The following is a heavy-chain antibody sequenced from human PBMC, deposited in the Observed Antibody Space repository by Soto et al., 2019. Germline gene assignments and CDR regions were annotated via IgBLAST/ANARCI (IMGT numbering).Heavy chain of an antibody. CDR3: ARGGAVAGTGWFDP. D-gene: IGHD6-19*01. CDR2: INHSGST. Sequence: TLSLRCAVYGGSFSGYYWSWIRQPPGKGLEWIGEINHSGSTNYNPSLKSRVTISVDTSKNQFSLKLSSVTAADTAVYYCARGGAVAGTGWFDPWGQGTLVTVSS. CDR1: GGSFSGYY. J-gene: IGHJ5*02. V-gene: IGHV4-34*01.